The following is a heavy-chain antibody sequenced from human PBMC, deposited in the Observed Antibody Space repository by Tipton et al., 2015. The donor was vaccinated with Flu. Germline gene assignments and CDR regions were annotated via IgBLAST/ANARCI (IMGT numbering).Heavy chain of an antibody. CDR3: ARDYYDVTNWFNP. Sequence: QSGPEVKKPGASVKVSCKASGYTFTSYGISWIRQAPGQGLEWMGWISAHSGNTEYAQKFQGRVTMTTDKSTNTAYMELRSLRSDDTAVYYCARDYYDVTNWFNPWGQGTLVTVSS. J-gene: IGHJ5*02. D-gene: IGHD3-16*01. V-gene: IGHV1-18*01. CDR2: ISAHSGNT. CDR1: GYTFTSYG.